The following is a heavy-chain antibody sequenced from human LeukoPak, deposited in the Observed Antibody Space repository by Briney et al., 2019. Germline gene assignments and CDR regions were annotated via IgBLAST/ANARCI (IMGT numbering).Heavy chain of an antibody. D-gene: IGHD6-13*01. CDR2: ISGSGGGT. Sequence: GGSLRLSCAASGFTFTTYAMSWVRQAQGKGLEWVSLISGSGGGTYYADSVKGRFTISMDNAKNSLYLQMNSLRAEDTAVYYCARGRGIAAADYGMHVWGQGTTVTVSS. J-gene: IGHJ6*02. CDR3: ARGRGIAAADYGMHV. CDR1: GFTFTTYA. V-gene: IGHV3-23*01.